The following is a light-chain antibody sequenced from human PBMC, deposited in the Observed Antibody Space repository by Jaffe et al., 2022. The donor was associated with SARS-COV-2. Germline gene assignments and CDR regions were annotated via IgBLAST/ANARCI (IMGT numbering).Light chain of an antibody. CDR2: AAS. V-gene: IGKV1-39*01. J-gene: IGKJ2*01. CDR3: QQSYSTPYT. Sequence: DIQMTQSPSSLSASVRDRVTITCRASQSISSHLNWYQQKPGKAPKLLIYAASSLQSGVPSRFSGSGSGTDFTLTISSLQPEDFATYYCQQSYSTPYTFGQGTKLEIK. CDR1: QSISSH.